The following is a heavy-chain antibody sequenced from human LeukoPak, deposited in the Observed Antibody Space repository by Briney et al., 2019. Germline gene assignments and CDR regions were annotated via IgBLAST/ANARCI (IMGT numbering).Heavy chain of an antibody. J-gene: IGHJ4*02. CDR3: AKSIPDCSSTSCYP. V-gene: IGHV3-23*01. D-gene: IGHD2-2*01. CDR2: ISGGGGST. CDR1: GFTFSSYA. Sequence: GGSLRLSCAASGFTFSSYAMSWVRQAPGKGLEWVSAISGGGGSTYYADSVKGRFTISRDNAKNTLYLQMNSLRAEDTAVYYCAKSIPDCSSTSCYPWGQGTLVTVSS.